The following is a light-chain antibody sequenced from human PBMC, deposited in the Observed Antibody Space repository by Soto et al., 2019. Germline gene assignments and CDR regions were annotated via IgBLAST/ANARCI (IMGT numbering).Light chain of an antibody. Sequence: DIQMTQSPSSLSASVGDRVTITGRASQSISTYLHWYQQKPGTAPKLLIYATSNLQSGVPSRFSGSGSGTDFTLTINSLQPEDVATYYCQQAYSTPWTFGQGTKMDI. CDR1: QSISTY. J-gene: IGKJ1*01. CDR3: QQAYSTPWT. V-gene: IGKV1-39*01. CDR2: ATS.